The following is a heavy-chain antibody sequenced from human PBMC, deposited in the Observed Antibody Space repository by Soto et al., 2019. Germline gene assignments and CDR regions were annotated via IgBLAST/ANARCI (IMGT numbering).Heavy chain of an antibody. Sequence: SETLSLTCTVSGGSISSGGYSWSWIRQPPGKGLEWIGYIYHSGSTYYSPSLKSRVTISVDSSKNQFSLKLSSVTAADTAVYYCARGAVPAATYPYYYYGMDVWGQGTTVTVSS. D-gene: IGHD2-2*01. J-gene: IGHJ6*02. CDR3: ARGAVPAATYPYYYYGMDV. CDR2: IYHSGST. V-gene: IGHV4-30-2*01. CDR1: GGSISSGGYS.